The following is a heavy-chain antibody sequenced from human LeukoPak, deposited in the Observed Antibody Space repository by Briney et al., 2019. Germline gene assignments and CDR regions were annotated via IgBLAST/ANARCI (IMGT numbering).Heavy chain of an antibody. CDR2: MNPNSGNT. J-gene: IGHJ6*03. CDR3: ARVYDSSGYYSPNYYYYYMDV. V-gene: IGHV1-8*01. D-gene: IGHD3-22*01. CDR1: GYTFTSYD. Sequence: ASVKVSCKASGYTFTSYDINWVRQATGQGLEWMGWMNPNSGNTGYAQKFQGRVTMTRNTSISTAYMELSSLRSEDTAVYYCARVYDSSGYYSPNYYYYYMDVWGKGTTVTVSS.